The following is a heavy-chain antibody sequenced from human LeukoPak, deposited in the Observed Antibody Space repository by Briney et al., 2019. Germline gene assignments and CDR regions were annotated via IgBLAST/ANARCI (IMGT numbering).Heavy chain of an antibody. J-gene: IGHJ4*02. V-gene: IGHV1-3*01. Sequence: ASVKVSCKASGYTFSSYAIHWVRQAPGQRLEWMGWIHVGKGNTQYSQKFQGRVSITRDTSASTVYMELSSLRSEDTAVYYCARVCSGGSCLDYWGQGTLVTVYS. CDR2: IHVGKGNT. CDR1: GYTFSSYA. D-gene: IGHD2-15*01. CDR3: ARVCSGGSCLDY.